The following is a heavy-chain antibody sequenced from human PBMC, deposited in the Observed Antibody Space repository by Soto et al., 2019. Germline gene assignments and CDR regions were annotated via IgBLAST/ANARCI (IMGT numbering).Heavy chain of an antibody. CDR2: ISAYNGNT. J-gene: IGHJ4*02. CDR1: GYTFTSYG. CDR3: ARAPADIVVVPAAMDLGY. D-gene: IGHD2-2*01. Sequence: QVQLVQSGAEVKKPGASVKVSCKASGYTFTSYGISWVRQAPGQGLEWMGWISAYNGNTNYAQKLQGRVTMTTDTSTSTAYMELRSLRSDDTAVYYCARAPADIVVVPAAMDLGYWGQGTLVTVSS. V-gene: IGHV1-18*01.